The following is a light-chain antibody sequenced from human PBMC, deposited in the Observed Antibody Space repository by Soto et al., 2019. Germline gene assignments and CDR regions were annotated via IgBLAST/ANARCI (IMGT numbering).Light chain of an antibody. CDR2: LEGRGSY. V-gene: IGLV4-60*02. J-gene: IGLJ3*02. CDR3: ETWDSNTWV. Sequence: VLTQSSSASASLGSSVKLTCTLSSGHSSYIIAWHQQQPGKAPRYLMKLEGRGSYNKGSGVPDRFSGSSSGADRYLTISNLQFEDEADYYCETWDSNTWVFGGGTKLTVL. CDR1: SGHSSYI.